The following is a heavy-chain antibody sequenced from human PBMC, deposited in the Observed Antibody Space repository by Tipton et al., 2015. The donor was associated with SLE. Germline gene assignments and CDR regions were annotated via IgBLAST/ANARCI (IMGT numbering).Heavy chain of an antibody. CDR3: ASGRDDYSNPLDG. Sequence: QSGAEVKKPGASVKISCKASGFTFKKYFMHWVRQAPGQGLEWMGRIYPGSGHTTYAQKFQGRVTMTGDTSTSTGYMELSSLRSEDTAVYYCASGRDDYSNPLDGWGKGTTVTVFS. CDR2: IYPGSGHT. J-gene: IGHJ6*04. D-gene: IGHD4-11*01. CDR1: GFTFKKYF. V-gene: IGHV1-46*02.